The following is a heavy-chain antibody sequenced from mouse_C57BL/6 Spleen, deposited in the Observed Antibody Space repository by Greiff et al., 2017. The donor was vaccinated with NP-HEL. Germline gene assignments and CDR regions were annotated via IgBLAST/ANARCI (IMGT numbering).Heavy chain of an antibody. V-gene: IGHV5-6*01. CDR3: ARNFDFPFAY. CDR2: ISSGGSYT. Sequence: EVQGVESGGDLVKPGGSLKLSCAASGFTFSSYGMSWVRQTPDKRLEWVATISSGGSYTYYPDSVKGRFTISRDNAKNTLYLQMSSLKSEDTAMYYCARNFDFPFAYWGQGTLVTVSA. D-gene: IGHD2-4*01. J-gene: IGHJ3*01. CDR1: GFTFSSYG.